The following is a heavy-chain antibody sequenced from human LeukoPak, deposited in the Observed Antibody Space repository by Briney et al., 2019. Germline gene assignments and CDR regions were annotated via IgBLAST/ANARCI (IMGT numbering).Heavy chain of an antibody. CDR3: ARGSSSWHHDY. V-gene: IGHV1-2*02. J-gene: IGHJ4*02. CDR1: GYIFTGYY. CDR2: INPNSGGT. Sequence: GASVKVSCKASGYIFTGYYMHWVRQAPGQGLEWMGWINPNSGGTNSAQKFQGRVTMTRDTSISTAYMELSSLTSDDTAVYYCARGSSSWHHDYWGQGTLVTVSS. D-gene: IGHD6-13*01.